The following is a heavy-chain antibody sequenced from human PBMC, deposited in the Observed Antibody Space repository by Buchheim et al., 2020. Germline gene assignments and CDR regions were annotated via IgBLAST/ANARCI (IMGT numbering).Heavy chain of an antibody. J-gene: IGHJ4*02. CDR1: GGSISSSNW. CDR2: INHSGST. D-gene: IGHD3-22*01. CDR3: ASRGNDSSGYYYGLRGYYFDY. V-gene: IGHV4-4*02. Sequence: QVQLQESGPGLVKPSGTLSLTCAVSGGSISSSNWWSWVRQPPGKGLEWIGEINHSGSTNYNPSLKSRVTISVDTSKNQFSLKLSSVTAADTAVYYCASRGNDSSGYYYGLRGYYFDYWGQGTL.